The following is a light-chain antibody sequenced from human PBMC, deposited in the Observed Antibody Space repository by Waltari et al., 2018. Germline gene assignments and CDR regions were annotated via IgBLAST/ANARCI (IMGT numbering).Light chain of an antibody. V-gene: IGLV2-14*03. CDR2: DVS. CDR1: SSDVGGYNY. Sequence: QSALTQPASVSGSPGQSITISCTGTSSDVGGYNYVSWYQQYPGKAPKLVIYDVSTRPSGAPDRFSGSKSGNTASLIISGLQAEDEADYYCSSYTASRHYVFGTGTKVTVL. CDR3: SSYTASRHYV. J-gene: IGLJ1*01.